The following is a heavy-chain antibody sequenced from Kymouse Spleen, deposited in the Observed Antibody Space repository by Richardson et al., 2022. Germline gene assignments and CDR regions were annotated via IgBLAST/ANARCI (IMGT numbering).Heavy chain of an antibody. D-gene: IGHD3-9*01. Sequence: EVQLVESGGGLVQPGGSLRLSCAASGFTFSSYAMSWVRQAPGKGLEWVSAISGSGGSTYYADSVKGRFTISRDNSKNTLYLQMNSLRAEDTAVYYCAKEGYDILTGYSPYYGMDVWGQGTTVTVSS. CDR2: ISGSGGST. V-gene: IGHV3-23*04. CDR3: AKEGYDILTGYSPYYGMDV. J-gene: IGHJ6*02. CDR1: GFTFSSYA.